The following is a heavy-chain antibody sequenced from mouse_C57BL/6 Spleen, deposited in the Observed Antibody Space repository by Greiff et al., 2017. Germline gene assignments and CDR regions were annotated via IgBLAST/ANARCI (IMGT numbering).Heavy chain of an antibody. CDR3: ARRGPLTGVFDY. CDR2: IYPGDGDT. Sequence: VQLQESGPELVKPGASVKISCKASGYAFSSSWMNWVKQRPGKGLEWIGRIYPGDGDTNYNGKFKGKATLTADKSSSTAYMQLSSLTSEDSAVYFCARRGPLTGVFDYWGQGTTLTVSS. D-gene: IGHD4-1*01. J-gene: IGHJ2*01. V-gene: IGHV1-82*01. CDR1: GYAFSSSW.